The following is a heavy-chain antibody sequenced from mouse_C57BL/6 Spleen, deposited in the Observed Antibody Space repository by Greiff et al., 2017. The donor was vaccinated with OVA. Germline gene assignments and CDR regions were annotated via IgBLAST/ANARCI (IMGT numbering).Heavy chain of an antibody. D-gene: IGHD1-1*01. V-gene: IGHV1-69*01. CDR3: ARSGITTVVYFDY. CDR2: IDPSDSYT. J-gene: IGHJ2*01. CDR1: GYTFTSYW. Sequence: QVQLQQPGAELVMPGASVKLSCKASGYTFTSYWMHWVKQRPGQGLEWIGEIDPSDSYTNYNQKFKGKSTLTVDKSSSTAYMQLSSLTSEDSAVYYCARSGITTVVYFDYWGQGTTLTASS.